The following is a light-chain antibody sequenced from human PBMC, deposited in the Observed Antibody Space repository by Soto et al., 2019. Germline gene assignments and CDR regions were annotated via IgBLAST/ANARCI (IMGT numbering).Light chain of an antibody. Sequence: QTVLTQPPSVPGAPVETVTISCTWSSSNIGAGYDVHWYQQVPGTAPKLVLYSNTARPSGVPDRFSGSRYGSSASLAITGIQAEDEADYYCQYYDSILTGSVFGTGTKVTVL. CDR2: SNT. V-gene: IGLV1-40*01. CDR3: QYYDSILTGSV. CDR1: SSNIGAGYD. J-gene: IGLJ1*01.